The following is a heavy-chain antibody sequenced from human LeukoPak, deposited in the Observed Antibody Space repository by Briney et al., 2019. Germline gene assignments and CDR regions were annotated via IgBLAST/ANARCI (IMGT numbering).Heavy chain of an antibody. CDR3: ARGGSYGLYYYGMDV. CDR1: GGSISSGGYS. Sequence: PSETLSLTCAVSGGSISSGGYSWSWIRQPPGKGLEWIGYIYHSGSTYYNPSLKSRVTISVDRSKNQFSLKLSSMTAADTAVYYCARGGSYGLYYYGMDVWGQGTTVTVSS. CDR2: IYHSGST. V-gene: IGHV4-30-2*01. J-gene: IGHJ6*02. D-gene: IGHD5-18*01.